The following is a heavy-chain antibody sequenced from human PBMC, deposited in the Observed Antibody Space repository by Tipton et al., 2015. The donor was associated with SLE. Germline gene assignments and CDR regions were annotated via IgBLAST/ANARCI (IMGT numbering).Heavy chain of an antibody. CDR3: ASPEGY. CDR1: GGSISSSSYY. CDR2: IYYSGST. Sequence: LSLTCTVSGGSISSSSYYWSWIRQPPGKGLEWIGYIYYSGSTNYNPSLKSRVTISVDTSKNQFSLKLSSVTAADTAVYYCASPEGYWGQGTLVTVSS. J-gene: IGHJ4*02. V-gene: IGHV4-61*05.